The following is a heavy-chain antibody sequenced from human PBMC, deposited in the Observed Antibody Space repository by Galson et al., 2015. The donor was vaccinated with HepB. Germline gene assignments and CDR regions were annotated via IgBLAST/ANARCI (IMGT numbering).Heavy chain of an antibody. V-gene: IGHV3-53*01. D-gene: IGHD6-13*01. CDR2: IYSGGIT. J-gene: IGHJ4*02. Sequence: SLRLSCAASGFTVTRYHMSWVRQASGKGLEWVSVIYSGGITYYEDSVEGRFTISRDNSRNTTYLQMNSMRAEDTAVYYCSREYSGKWYSGLGYWGKGTLVTVSS. CDR1: GFTVTRYH. CDR3: SREYSGKWYSGLGY.